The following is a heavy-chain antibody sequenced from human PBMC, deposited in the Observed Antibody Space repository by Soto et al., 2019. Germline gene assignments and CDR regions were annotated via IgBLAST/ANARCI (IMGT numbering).Heavy chain of an antibody. CDR1: GYTFTSYY. D-gene: IGHD1-1*01. CDR2: INPNSGGT. Sequence: ASVKVSCKASGYTFTSYYMHWVRQAPGQGLEWMGWINPNSGGTNYAQKFQGRVTMTRDTSISTAYMELSRLRSDDTAVYYCARGPWERFTGGYWGQGTLVTVSS. V-gene: IGHV1-2*02. J-gene: IGHJ4*02. CDR3: ARGPWERFTGGY.